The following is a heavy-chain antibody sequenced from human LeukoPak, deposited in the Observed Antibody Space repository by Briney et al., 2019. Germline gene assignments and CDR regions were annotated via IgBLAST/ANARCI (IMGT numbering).Heavy chain of an antibody. CDR1: GTTSDSHY. D-gene: IGHD1-26*01. Sequence: GGSLRLSCAASGTTSDSHYMTWVRQRPEKGLEWVANINQDGSEKNYVHSVKGRFTISRDNAKKSLYLQMNSLRAEDTAVYYCASAAGWESAYWGQGTLVTVSS. CDR2: INQDGSEK. J-gene: IGHJ4*02. CDR3: ASAAGWESAY. V-gene: IGHV3-7*01.